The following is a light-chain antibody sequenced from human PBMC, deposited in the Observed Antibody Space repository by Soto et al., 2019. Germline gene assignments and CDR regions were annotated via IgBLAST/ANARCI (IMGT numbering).Light chain of an antibody. CDR2: EGS. CDR1: SSDVGSYNL. Sequence: QSALTQPASVSGSPGQSITISCTGTSSDVGSYNLVSWYQQHPGKAPKLMIYEGSKRPSGVSNRFSGSKSGNTASLTISGLQAEDEPDYHCCSYAGSSVVFGGGTQLTVL. J-gene: IGLJ2*01. V-gene: IGLV2-23*01. CDR3: CSYAGSSVV.